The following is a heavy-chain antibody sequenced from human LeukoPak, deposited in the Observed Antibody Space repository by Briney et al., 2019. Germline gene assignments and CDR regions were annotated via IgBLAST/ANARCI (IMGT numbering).Heavy chain of an antibody. Sequence: GESLKISCKGSGYNLMSYWIGWVRQMPGKGLEWMGIIYPGDSDTRYSPSFQGQVTISADKSTSTAYLQWNTLKASDTAMYYCARQDGSGIYYFDYWGQGTLVTVSS. CDR1: GYNLMSYW. V-gene: IGHV5-51*01. D-gene: IGHD3-10*01. J-gene: IGHJ4*02. CDR2: IYPGDSDT. CDR3: ARQDGSGIYYFDY.